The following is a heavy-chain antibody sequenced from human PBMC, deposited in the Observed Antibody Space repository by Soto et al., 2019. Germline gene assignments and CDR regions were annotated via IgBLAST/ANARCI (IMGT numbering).Heavy chain of an antibody. CDR1: GYSFAGYW. V-gene: IGHV5-10-1*01. CDR3: ARQIYDSDTGPNFQYYFDS. Sequence: GESLKISCKGSGYSFAGYWITWVRQKPGKGLEWMGRIDPSDSQTYYSPSFRGHVTISATKSITTVFLQWSGLRASDTAMYYCARQIYDSDTGPNFQYYFDSWGQGTPVTVSS. CDR2: IDPSDSQT. J-gene: IGHJ4*02. D-gene: IGHD3-22*01.